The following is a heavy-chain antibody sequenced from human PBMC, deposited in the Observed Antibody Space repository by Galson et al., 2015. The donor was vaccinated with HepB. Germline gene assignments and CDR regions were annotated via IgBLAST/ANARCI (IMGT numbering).Heavy chain of an antibody. CDR2: ISGSGLNS. J-gene: IGHJ4*02. D-gene: IGHD1-26*01. Sequence: SLRLSCAASGLTFRTYAMSWVRQVPGRGLEWVSVISGSGLNSFHADSVKGRFTISRDNSKNTLYLQMNSLRAEDTAIYYCAKSFYGGSYYFDSWGRGTLVTVSS. CDR3: AKSFYGGSYYFDS. CDR1: GLTFRTYA. V-gene: IGHV3-23*01.